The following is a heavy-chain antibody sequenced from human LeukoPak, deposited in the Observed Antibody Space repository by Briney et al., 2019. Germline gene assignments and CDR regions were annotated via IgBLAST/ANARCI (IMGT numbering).Heavy chain of an antibody. CDR2: ISSSSSYI. D-gene: IGHD3-22*01. CDR1: GFTFSSYS. CDR3: ARGFSPASSGYSHYYMDV. J-gene: IGHJ6*03. Sequence: GGSLRLSCAASGFTFSSYSMNWVRQAPGKGLEWVSSISSSSSYIYYADSVKGRFTISRDNAKNSLYLQMNSLRAEDTAVYYCARGFSPASSGYSHYYMDVWGKGTTVTVSS. V-gene: IGHV3-21*01.